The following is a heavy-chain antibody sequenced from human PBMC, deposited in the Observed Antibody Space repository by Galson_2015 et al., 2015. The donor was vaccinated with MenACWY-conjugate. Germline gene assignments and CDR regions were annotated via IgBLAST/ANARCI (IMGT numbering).Heavy chain of an antibody. D-gene: IGHD2-2*01. V-gene: IGHV1-69*04. CDR1: GGTFSSYA. Sequence: SVKVSCKASGGTFSSYAISWVRQAPGQGLEWMGRIIPILGIANYAQKFQGRVTITADKSTSTAYMELSSLRSEDTAVYYCASRHCSSTSCSYYFDYWGQGTLVTVSS. J-gene: IGHJ4*02. CDR2: IIPILGIA. CDR3: ASRHCSSTSCSYYFDY.